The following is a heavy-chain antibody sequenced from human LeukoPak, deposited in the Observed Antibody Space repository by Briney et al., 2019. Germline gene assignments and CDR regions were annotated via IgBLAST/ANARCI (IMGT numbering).Heavy chain of an antibody. CDR3: ARDRTYSGSYPYFDY. CDR1: GFTFSSYA. J-gene: IGHJ4*02. D-gene: IGHD1-26*01. CDR2: ISYDGSSK. Sequence: GRSLRLSCAASGFTFSSYAMHWVRQAPGKGLEWVAVISYDGSSKYYADSVKGRFTISRDNSKNTLYLQMNSLRAEDTAVYYCARDRTYSGSYPYFDYWGQGTLVTVSS. V-gene: IGHV3-30-3*01.